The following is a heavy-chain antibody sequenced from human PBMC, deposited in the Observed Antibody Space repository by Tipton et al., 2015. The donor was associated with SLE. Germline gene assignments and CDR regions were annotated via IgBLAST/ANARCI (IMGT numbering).Heavy chain of an antibody. J-gene: IGHJ4*02. V-gene: IGHV4-34*01. D-gene: IGHD2-21*01. CDR3: VRQRLWSDY. CDR1: GGSFSGYS. CDR2: TNPSGNT. Sequence: GLVKPSETLSLTCAVYGGSFSGYSWSWIRQPPGKGLEWIGQTNPSGNTNYNPSLKSRVTISVDTSKSHFSLKLTSVTATDTAVYYCVRQRLWSDYWGQGNLVTVSS.